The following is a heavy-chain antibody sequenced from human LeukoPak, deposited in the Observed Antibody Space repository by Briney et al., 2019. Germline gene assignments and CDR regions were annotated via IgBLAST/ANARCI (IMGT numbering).Heavy chain of an antibody. J-gene: IGHJ4*02. CDR1: GYSFTSYW. Sequence: GESLKISCKGSGYSFTSYWIGWVRQMPGKGLEWMGIIYPGDSDTRYSPSFQGQVTIPADKSISTAYLQWSRLKASDTAMYYCARLDYYDSSGYYRADYFDYWGQGTLVTVSS. CDR3: ARLDYYDSSGYYRADYFDY. D-gene: IGHD3-22*01. V-gene: IGHV5-51*01. CDR2: IYPGDSDT.